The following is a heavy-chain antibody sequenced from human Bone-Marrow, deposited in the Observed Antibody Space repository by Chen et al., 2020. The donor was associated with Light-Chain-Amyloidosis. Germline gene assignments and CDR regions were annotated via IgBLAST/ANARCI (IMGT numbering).Heavy chain of an antibody. V-gene: IGHV3-9*01. J-gene: IGHJ4*02. CDR2: ISWNSGSI. CDR1: GFTFDDYA. CDR3: AKDISRIVGATTAFDY. Sequence: EVQLVESGGGLVQPGRSLRLSCAASGFTFDDYAMHWVRPAPGKGLEWVSGISWNSGSIGYADSVKGRFTISRDNAKNSLYLQMNSLRAEDTALYYCAKDISRIVGATTAFDYWDQGTLVTVSS. D-gene: IGHD1-26*01.